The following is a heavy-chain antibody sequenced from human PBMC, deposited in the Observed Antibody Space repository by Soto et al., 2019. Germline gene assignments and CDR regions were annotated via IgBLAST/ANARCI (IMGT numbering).Heavy chain of an antibody. V-gene: IGHV3-33*01. D-gene: IGHD4-4*01. CDR2: IWYDGSNK. Sequence: QVQLVESGGGVVQPGRSLRLSCAASGFTFSSYGMHWVRQAPGKGLEWVAVIWYDGSNKYYADSVKGRFTISRDNSKNTLYLQMNSLRAEDTAVYYCAREPYSGYYHGMDVWGQGTTVTVSS. J-gene: IGHJ6*02. CDR3: AREPYSGYYHGMDV. CDR1: GFTFSSYG.